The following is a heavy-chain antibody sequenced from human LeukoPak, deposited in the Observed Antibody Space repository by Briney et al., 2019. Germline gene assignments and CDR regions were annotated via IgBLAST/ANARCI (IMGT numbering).Heavy chain of an antibody. D-gene: IGHD3-10*01. Sequence: SETLSLTCTVSGGSISSYYWSWIRQPPGKGLEWIGYIYYSGSTNYNPSLKSRVTISVDTSKNQFSLKLSSVTAADTAVYYCARKAGDQNFDYWGQGTLVTVSS. CDR1: GGSISSYY. V-gene: IGHV4-59*08. CDR2: IYYSGST. J-gene: IGHJ4*02. CDR3: ARKAGDQNFDY.